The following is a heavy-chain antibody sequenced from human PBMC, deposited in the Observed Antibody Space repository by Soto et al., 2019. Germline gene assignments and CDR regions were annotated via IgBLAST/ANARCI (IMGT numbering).Heavy chain of an antibody. CDR2: IRSKAYGGTT. V-gene: IGHV3-49*03. CDR1: GFTFADYS. CDR3: TRTDREQKLVPRWFDP. J-gene: IGHJ5*02. D-gene: IGHD6-13*01. Sequence: GPLRPSCTASGFTFADYSMSWFRQAPGKGLGWVGFIRSKAYGGTTEYAASVKGRFTITRDDSKSIAYLQMNSLKTEDTAVYYCTRTDREQKLVPRWFDPWGQGTLVTVSS.